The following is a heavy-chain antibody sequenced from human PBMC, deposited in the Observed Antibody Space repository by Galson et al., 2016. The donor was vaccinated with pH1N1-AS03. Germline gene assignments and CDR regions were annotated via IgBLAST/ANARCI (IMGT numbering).Heavy chain of an antibody. CDR2: IFYSGST. CDR3: ASLDSSGWYSVDY. D-gene: IGHD6-19*01. Sequence: ETLSLTCTVSGGSISSYYWSWIRQPPGKGLEWIGYIFYSGSTFYNASLKSRVTISVDTSKNQFSLKLRSVTAADTAVYYCASLDSSGWYSVDYWGQGNMVIVSS. V-gene: IGHV4-59*08. CDR1: GGSISSYY. J-gene: IGHJ4*02.